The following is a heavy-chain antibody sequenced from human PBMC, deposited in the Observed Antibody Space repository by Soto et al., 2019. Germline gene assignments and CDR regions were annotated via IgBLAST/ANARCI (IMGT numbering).Heavy chain of an antibody. Sequence: QVQLVQSGAEVKKPGSSVKVSCKASGGIFNRYSVSWVRQAPGQGLEWMGRIIPRFGITNYAQKFQGRVMNTADKSTNTGYMEGNGLRSEDTALYYCATFYGGDCTTTTCYGDFDYWGQGTLVTVTS. D-gene: IGHD2-2*01. V-gene: IGHV1-69*02. CDR2: IIPRFGIT. J-gene: IGHJ4*02. CDR3: ATFYGGDCTTTTCYGDFDY. CDR1: GGIFNRYS.